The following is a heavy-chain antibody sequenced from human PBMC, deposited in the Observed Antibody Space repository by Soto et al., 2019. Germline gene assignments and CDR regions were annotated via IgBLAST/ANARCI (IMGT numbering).Heavy chain of an antibody. J-gene: IGHJ4*02. Sequence: GGSLRLSCAASGFTFRSYAMSWVRQAPGKGLEWVSGISGGGTSTYYADSVKGRFTISRDNSKNTLYLQMNSLRAEDTAVYYCAKRYWNYRTHFDYWGQGTLVTVSS. V-gene: IGHV3-23*01. D-gene: IGHD1-7*01. CDR1: GFTFRSYA. CDR2: ISGGGTST. CDR3: AKRYWNYRTHFDY.